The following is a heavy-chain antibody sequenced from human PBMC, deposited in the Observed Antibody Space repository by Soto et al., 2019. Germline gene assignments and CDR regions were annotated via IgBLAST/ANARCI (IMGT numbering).Heavy chain of an antibody. J-gene: IGHJ6*02. CDR1: GGSISSYY. D-gene: IGHD2-21*02. V-gene: IGHV4-4*07. CDR3: TRDGDGRMTTNPYYYYGMDV. Sequence: SETLSITCTVSGGSISSYYWSWIRQPAGKGLEWIGYIYTSGRTNYNPSLKSRVTISVDTSKNQFSLNLSSVTAADTAVYYCTRDGDGRMTTNPYYYYGMDVWGPGITVTVSS. CDR2: IYTSGRT.